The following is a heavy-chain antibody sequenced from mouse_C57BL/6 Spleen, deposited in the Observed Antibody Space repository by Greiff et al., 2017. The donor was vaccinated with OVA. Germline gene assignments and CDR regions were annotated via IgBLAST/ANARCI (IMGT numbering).Heavy chain of an antibody. J-gene: IGHJ4*01. CDR1: GYTFTDYY. V-gene: IGHV1-77*01. D-gene: IGHD1-1*01. Sequence: QVQLQQSGAELVKPGASVKISCKASGYTFTDYYINWVKQRPGQGLEWIGKIGPGSGSTYYNEKFKGKATLTADKSSSTAYMQLSSLTSEDSAVYFCARSLTTVVATGPYAMDYWGQGTSVTVSS. CDR2: IGPGSGST. CDR3: ARSLTTVVATGPYAMDY.